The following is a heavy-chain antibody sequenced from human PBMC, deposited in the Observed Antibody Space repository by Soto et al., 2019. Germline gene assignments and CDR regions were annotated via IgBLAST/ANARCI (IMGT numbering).Heavy chain of an antibody. V-gene: IGHV1-69*02. D-gene: IGHD2-8*01. CDR3: ARGKKCTNGVCYYNWFDP. Sequence: SVKVSCKASGGTFSGYTSSWVRQAPGQGLEWMGRIIPILGIANYAQKFQGRVTITADKSTSTAYMELSSLRSEDTAVYYCARGKKCTNGVCYYNWFDPWGQGTLVTVSS. CDR1: GGTFSGYT. CDR2: IIPILGIA. J-gene: IGHJ5*02.